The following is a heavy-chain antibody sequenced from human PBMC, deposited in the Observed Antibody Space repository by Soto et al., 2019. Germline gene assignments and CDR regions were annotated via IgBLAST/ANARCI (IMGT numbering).Heavy chain of an antibody. CDR2: ISGSGGST. D-gene: IGHD2-2*01. Sequence: GGSLRLSCAASGFTFSSYAMSWVRQAPGKGLEWVSAISGSGGSTYYADSVKGRFTISRDNSKNTLYLQMNSLRAEDTAVYYCATPTSRGVPAAIRLDAFDIWGQGTMVTVSS. CDR3: ATPTSRGVPAAIRLDAFDI. CDR1: GFTFSSYA. V-gene: IGHV3-23*01. J-gene: IGHJ3*02.